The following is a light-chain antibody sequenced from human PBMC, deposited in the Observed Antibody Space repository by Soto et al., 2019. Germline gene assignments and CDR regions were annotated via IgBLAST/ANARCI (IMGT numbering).Light chain of an antibody. CDR1: QGIGNY. Sequence: DIQMTQSPSSLSASVGDRVTITCRASQGIGNYLAWYQQKPGNVPKLMLYPAATLQSGVPSRFSGSGSETDFTLTISSLQPEDVANYYCQKYNSAPLVTFGPGTKVDIK. J-gene: IGKJ3*01. CDR2: PAA. V-gene: IGKV1-27*01. CDR3: QKYNSAPLVT.